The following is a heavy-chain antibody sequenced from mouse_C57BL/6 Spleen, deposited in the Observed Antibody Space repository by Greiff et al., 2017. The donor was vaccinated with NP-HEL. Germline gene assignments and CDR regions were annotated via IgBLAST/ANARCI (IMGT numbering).Heavy chain of an antibody. CDR3: ARSEDWYFDV. Sequence: QVHVKQSGAELVRPGASVKLSCKASGYTFTDYYINWVKQRPGQGLEWIARIYPGSGNTYYNEKFKGKATLTAEKSSSTAYMQLSSLTSEDSAVYFCARSEDWYFDVWGTGTTVTVSS. J-gene: IGHJ1*03. V-gene: IGHV1-76*01. CDR2: IYPGSGNT. CDR1: GYTFTDYY.